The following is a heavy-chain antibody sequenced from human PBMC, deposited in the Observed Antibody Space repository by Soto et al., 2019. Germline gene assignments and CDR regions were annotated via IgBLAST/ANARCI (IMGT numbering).Heavy chain of an antibody. CDR3: ARRTVTNYYYYYMDV. D-gene: IGHD4-17*01. Sequence: GGSLRLCCAASGFTFSDYYMSWIRQAPGKGLEWVSYISSSGSTIYYADSVKGRFTISRDNAKNSLYLQMNSLRAEDTAVYYCARRTVTNYYYYYMDVRGKGTTVPVSS. V-gene: IGHV3-11*01. CDR1: GFTFSDYY. J-gene: IGHJ6*03. CDR2: ISSSGSTI.